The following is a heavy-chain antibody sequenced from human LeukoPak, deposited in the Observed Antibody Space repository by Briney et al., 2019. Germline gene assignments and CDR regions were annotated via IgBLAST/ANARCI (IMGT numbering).Heavy chain of an antibody. CDR2: INSDGSST. V-gene: IGHV3-74*01. CDR1: GFTFSKAW. D-gene: IGHD1-26*01. J-gene: IGHJ5*02. Sequence: GGSLRLSCAASGFTFSKAWMSWVRQAPGKGLVWVSRINSDGSSTSYADSVKGRFTISRDNSKNTLYLQMNSLRAEDTAVYYCARLRELNWFDPWGQGTLVTVSS. CDR3: ARLRELNWFDP.